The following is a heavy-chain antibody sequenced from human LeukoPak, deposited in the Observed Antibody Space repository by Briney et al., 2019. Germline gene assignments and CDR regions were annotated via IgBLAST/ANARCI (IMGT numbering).Heavy chain of an antibody. CDR3: ARYCNGDTCDGALDL. V-gene: IGHV3-74*01. Sequence: PGGSLRLSCAASGFTFNNYWLHWVRQVPGKDLVWVSRIDGDASRTNYADSVKGRFTISRDNVKNMVYLQMSSLTVEDTAVYYCARYCNGDTCDGALDLWGQGTLVTVSS. CDR1: GFTFNNYW. J-gene: IGHJ3*01. CDR2: IDGDASRT. D-gene: IGHD2-15*01.